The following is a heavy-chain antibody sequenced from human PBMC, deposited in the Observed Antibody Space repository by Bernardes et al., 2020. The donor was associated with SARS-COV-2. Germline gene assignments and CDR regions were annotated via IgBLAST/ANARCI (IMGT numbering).Heavy chain of an antibody. D-gene: IGHD6-19*01. Sequence: ASVKVSCKVSGYTLTELSMHWVRQAPGKGLEWMGGFDPEDGETIYAQKFQGRVTMTEDTSTDTAYMELSSLRSEETAVYYCATVPPFISGWYLSVHPNWFYPWGQGTLVTVSS. CDR3: ATVPPFISGWYLSVHPNWFYP. J-gene: IGHJ5*02. CDR1: GYTLTELS. V-gene: IGHV1-24*01. CDR2: FDPEDGET.